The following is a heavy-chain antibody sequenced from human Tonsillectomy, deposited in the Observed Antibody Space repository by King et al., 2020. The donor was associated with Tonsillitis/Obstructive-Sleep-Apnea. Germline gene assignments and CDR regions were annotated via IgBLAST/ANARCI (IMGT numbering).Heavy chain of an antibody. Sequence: VQLVESGGGSVKPGGSLRLSCAASGYTFSDYYMSWIRQAPGKGLEWVSYISSSGSTIYYADSEKGRFTISRDNAKNSLNLQMNSLRAEDTAVYYCARDLDSSGWYWYFDLWGRGTLVTVSS. CDR2: ISSSGSTI. D-gene: IGHD6-19*01. CDR1: GYTFSDYY. CDR3: ARDLDSSGWYWYFDL. V-gene: IGHV3-11*01. J-gene: IGHJ2*01.